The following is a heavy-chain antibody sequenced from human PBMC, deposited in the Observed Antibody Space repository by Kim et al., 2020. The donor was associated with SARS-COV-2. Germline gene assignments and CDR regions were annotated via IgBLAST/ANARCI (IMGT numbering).Heavy chain of an antibody. CDR1: GGSISSSSYY. CDR2: IYYSGST. Sequence: SETLSLTCTVSGGSISSSSYYWGWIRQPPGKGLEWIGSIYYSGSTYYNPSLKSRVTISVDTSKNQFSLKLSSVTAADTAVYYCAREPITMVREDYWGQGTPVTVSP. CDR3: AREPITMVREDY. D-gene: IGHD3-10*01. J-gene: IGHJ4*02. V-gene: IGHV4-39*07.